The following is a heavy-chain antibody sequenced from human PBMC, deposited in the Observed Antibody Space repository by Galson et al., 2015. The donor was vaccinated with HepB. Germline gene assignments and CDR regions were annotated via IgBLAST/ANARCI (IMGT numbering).Heavy chain of an antibody. D-gene: IGHD2-2*01. Sequence: SLRLSCAASGFTFSDHYMDWVRQAPGKGLEWVGRTRNKANSYTTEYAASVKGRFTISRDDSKNSLYLQMNSLKTEDTAVYYCARGSTGIPAAPGEADYYYMDVWGKGTTVTVSS. CDR1: GFTFSDHY. J-gene: IGHJ6*03. CDR2: TRNKANSYTT. V-gene: IGHV3-72*01. CDR3: ARGSTGIPAAPGEADYYYMDV.